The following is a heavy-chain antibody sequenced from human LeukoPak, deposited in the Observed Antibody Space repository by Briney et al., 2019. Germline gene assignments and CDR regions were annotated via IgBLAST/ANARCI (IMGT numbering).Heavy chain of an antibody. CDR2: IIPMFGAA. V-gene: IGHV1-69*06. CDR3: ARDVLDYYDRSDYVT. Sequence: SVNVSCKDSGGTFSNYAISWVRQAPGQGLEWMGGIIPMFGAANYAQKFQGRVTIIADKSTSTAYMELSSLKSEDTAVYYCARDVLDYYDRSDYVTWGQGTLVTVSS. J-gene: IGHJ4*02. CDR1: GGTFSNYA. D-gene: IGHD3-22*01.